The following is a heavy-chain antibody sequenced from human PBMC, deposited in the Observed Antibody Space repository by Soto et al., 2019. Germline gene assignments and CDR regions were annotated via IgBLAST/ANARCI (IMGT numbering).Heavy chain of an antibody. J-gene: IGHJ4*02. CDR1: GFNFKKFA. CDR2: ISCCGGSA. V-gene: IGHV3-23*01. Sequence: EVQLLESGGGVVQPGGYLRLSCVASGFNFKKFAMAWVRQAAGEGLEWVSGISCCGGSASYADSVKGRFSIARDDSKNTVSLQLNSLRVEDTAQYYCATADGQQWLIPHLDNWGQGTLVTVS. D-gene: IGHD6-19*01. CDR3: ATADGQQWLIPHLDN.